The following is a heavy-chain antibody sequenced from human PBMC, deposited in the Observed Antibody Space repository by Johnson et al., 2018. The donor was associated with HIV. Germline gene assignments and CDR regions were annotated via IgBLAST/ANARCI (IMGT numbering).Heavy chain of an antibody. V-gene: IGHV3-13*01. Sequence: VQLVESGGGLVQPGRSLRLSCAASGFTLDDYAMHWVRQDSEKGLEWVSGVGVRGDTHYSDSVLGRFTISREDVRESLFLLLNSVRAEDTAVYYCARDGEGGAFDIWGQGTMLTVSS. CDR2: VGVRGDT. CDR3: ARDGEGGAFDI. CDR1: GFTLDDYA. J-gene: IGHJ3*02. D-gene: IGHD7-27*01.